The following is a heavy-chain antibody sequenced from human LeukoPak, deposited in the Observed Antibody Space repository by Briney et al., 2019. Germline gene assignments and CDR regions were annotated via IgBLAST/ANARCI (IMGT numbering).Heavy chain of an antibody. J-gene: IGHJ4*02. V-gene: IGHV3-49*04. Sequence: GGSLRLSCLTSGFTFRDYGLGWVRQAPGMGLEWVSFTRSRIYGGAPEYAAPVSGRFSVSRDDSESVAYLQMNNLKSEDTAVYYCARGQTVSGAKYYFDFWSPGTLVTVSS. CDR1: GFTFRDYG. CDR3: ARGQTVSGAKYYFDF. D-gene: IGHD3-10*01. CDR2: TRSRIYGGAP.